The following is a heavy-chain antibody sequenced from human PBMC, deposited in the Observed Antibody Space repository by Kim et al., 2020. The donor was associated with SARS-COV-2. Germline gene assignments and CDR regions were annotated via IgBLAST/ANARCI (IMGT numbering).Heavy chain of an antibody. CDR1: GFTFSRHG. V-gene: IGHV3-30*18. J-gene: IGHJ4*02. CDR3: AKVSVPNWRSGDLDY. CDR2: MSYDGGSI. Sequence: GGSLRLSCVASGFTFSRHGMHWLRQVPGKGLEWVAVMSYDGGSISYADSVKGRFTISRDNAKNTLYLQMNTLRTEDTAVYYCAKVSVPNWRSGDLDYWGQGTPVTVSS. D-gene: IGHD1-1*01.